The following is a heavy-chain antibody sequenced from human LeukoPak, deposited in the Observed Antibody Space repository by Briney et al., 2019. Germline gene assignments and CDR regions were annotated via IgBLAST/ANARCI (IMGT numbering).Heavy chain of an antibody. V-gene: IGHV4-59*01. CDR3: ARDQNYMDV. J-gene: IGHJ6*03. CDR2: IYYSGST. CDR1: GGTISSYY. Sequence: SETLSLTCTVSGGTISSYYWSWIRQPPGKGLEWIGYIYYSGSTNYNPSLKSRVTISVDTSKNQFSLKLSSVTAADTAVYYCARDQNYMDVWGKGTTVTVSS.